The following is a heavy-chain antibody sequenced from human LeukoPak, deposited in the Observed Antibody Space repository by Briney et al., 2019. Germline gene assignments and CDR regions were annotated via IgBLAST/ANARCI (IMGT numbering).Heavy chain of an antibody. CDR3: ARAPGVDTAMVGSRSPNYYYYYMDV. CDR1: GFTFSSYW. D-gene: IGHD5-18*01. V-gene: IGHV3-74*01. Sequence: PGGSLRLSCAASGFTFSSYWMHWVRQAPGKGLVWVSRINSDGSSTSYADSVKGRFTISRDNAKNTLYLQMNSLRAEDTAVYYCARAPGVDTAMVGSRSPNYYYYYMDVWGKGATVTVSS. CDR2: INSDGSST. J-gene: IGHJ6*03.